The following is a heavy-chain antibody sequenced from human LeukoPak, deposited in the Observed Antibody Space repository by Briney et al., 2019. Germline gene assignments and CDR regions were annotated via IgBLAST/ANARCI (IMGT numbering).Heavy chain of an antibody. CDR3: ARAIVGATWVFDY. Sequence: SETLSLTCTVSGGSISSYYWSWIRQPPGKGLEWIGYIYYSGSTNYNPSLKSRVTISVDTSKNQFSLKLSPVTAADTAVYYCARAIVGATWVFDYWGQGTLVTVSS. D-gene: IGHD1-26*01. CDR1: GGSISSYY. J-gene: IGHJ4*02. V-gene: IGHV4-59*01. CDR2: IYYSGST.